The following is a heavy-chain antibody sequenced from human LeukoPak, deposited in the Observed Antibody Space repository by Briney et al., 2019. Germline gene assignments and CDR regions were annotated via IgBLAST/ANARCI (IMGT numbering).Heavy chain of an antibody. CDR3: ASRGYCSSTSCYGDYYYMDV. D-gene: IGHD2-2*01. Sequence: HPSETLSLTCTVSGGSISSYYWSWIRQPPGKGLEWIGYIYYSGGTNYNPSLKSRVTISVDTSKNQFSLKLSSVTAADTAVYYCASRGYCSSTSCYGDYYYMDVWGKGTTVTVSS. J-gene: IGHJ6*03. CDR1: GGSISSYY. CDR2: IYYSGGT. V-gene: IGHV4-59*12.